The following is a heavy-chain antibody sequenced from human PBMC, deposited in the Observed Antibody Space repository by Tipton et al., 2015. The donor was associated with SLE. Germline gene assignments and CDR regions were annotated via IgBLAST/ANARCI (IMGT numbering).Heavy chain of an antibody. D-gene: IGHD3-3*01. CDR1: GGSISSSSYY. Sequence: TLSLTCTVSGGSISSSSYYWGWIRQPPGKGLEWIGSIYYSGSTYYNPSLKSRVTISVDTSKNQFSLKLSSVTAADTAVYYCARVGPPYYDFWSGYYRYFDYWGQGTLVTVSS. CDR3: ARVGPPYYDFWSGYYRYFDY. CDR2: IYYSGST. V-gene: IGHV4-39*07. J-gene: IGHJ4*02.